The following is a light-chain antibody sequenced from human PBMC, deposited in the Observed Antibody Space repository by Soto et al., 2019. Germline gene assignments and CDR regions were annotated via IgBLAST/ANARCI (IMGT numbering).Light chain of an antibody. CDR1: QSVSSSY. CDR2: GAS. V-gene: IGKV3-20*01. J-gene: IGKJ1*01. Sequence: EIVLTQSRVTLSFSPGERATLSCXASQSVSSSYLAWYQQKPGQAPRLLIYGASSRATGIPDRFSGSGSGTDFTLTISRLEPEDFAVYYCQQYGSSHWTFGQGTKV. CDR3: QQYGSSHWT.